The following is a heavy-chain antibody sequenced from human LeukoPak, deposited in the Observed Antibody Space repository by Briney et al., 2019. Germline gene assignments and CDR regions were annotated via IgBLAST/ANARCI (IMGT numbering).Heavy chain of an antibody. CDR2: INPKTGAT. Sequence: ASVKVSCKASGYTFSDYYMHWVRQTPGQGLEWMGWINPKTGATYYAEKFQGRATMTRDTSITTAYMELGRLISDDTALYYCARASKQYQMLCPFDYWGQGTLVTVSS. D-gene: IGHD2-2*01. V-gene: IGHV1-2*02. CDR3: ARASKQYQMLCPFDY. CDR1: GYTFSDYY. J-gene: IGHJ4*02.